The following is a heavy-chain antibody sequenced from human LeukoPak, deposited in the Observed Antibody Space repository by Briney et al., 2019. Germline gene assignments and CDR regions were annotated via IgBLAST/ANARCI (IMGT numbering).Heavy chain of an antibody. J-gene: IGHJ3*02. CDR2: INPNSGGT. D-gene: IGHD3-22*01. CDR3: ARVYDSSGYAVDAFDI. Sequence: ASVKVSCKASGYTFTGYYMHWVRQAPGQGLEWMGWINPNSGGTNYAQKFQSRVTMTRDTSISTAYMELSRLRSDDTAVYYCARVYDSSGYAVDAFDIWGQGTMVTVSS. V-gene: IGHV1-2*02. CDR1: GYTFTGYY.